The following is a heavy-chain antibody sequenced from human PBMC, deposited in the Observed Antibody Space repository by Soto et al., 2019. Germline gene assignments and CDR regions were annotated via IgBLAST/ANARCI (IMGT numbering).Heavy chain of an antibody. D-gene: IGHD1-26*01. CDR3: ARVFGRGYYYDGMDV. Sequence: QVQLVESGGGVVQPGRSLRLSCAASGFTFSSYGMHWVRQAPGKGLEWVAGIWYDGSNKYYADSVKGRFTISRDNSKNTLYLQMNSLRDEVTAVYYGARVFGRGYYYDGMDVWGQGTTVTVSS. CDR1: GFTFSSYG. V-gene: IGHV3-33*01. CDR2: IWYDGSNK. J-gene: IGHJ6*02.